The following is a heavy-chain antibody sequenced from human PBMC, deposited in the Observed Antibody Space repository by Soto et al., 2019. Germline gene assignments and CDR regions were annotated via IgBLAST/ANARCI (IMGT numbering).Heavy chain of an antibody. CDR3: ARDSAPDLRYFDWLSPIYYYYGMDV. CDR1: GFTFSSYS. V-gene: IGHV3-21*01. CDR2: ISSSSSYI. J-gene: IGHJ6*02. D-gene: IGHD3-9*01. Sequence: PGGSLRLSCAASGFTFSSYSMNWVRQAPGKGLEWVSSISSSSSYIYYADSVKGRFTISRDNAKNSLYLQMNSLRAEDTAVYYCARDSAPDLRYFDWLSPIYYYYGMDVWGQGTTVTVS.